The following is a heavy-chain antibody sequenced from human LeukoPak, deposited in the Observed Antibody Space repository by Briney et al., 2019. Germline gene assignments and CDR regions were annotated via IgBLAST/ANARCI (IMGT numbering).Heavy chain of an antibody. CDR1: GYTFTGYY. CDR3: ARAWYYDILTGRIRNDAFDI. J-gene: IGHJ3*02. Sequence: ASVKVSCKASGYTFTGYYMHWVRQAPGQGLEWMGWINPNSGGTNYAQKFQGRVTMTRDTSISTAYMELSRLRSDDTAVYYCARAWYYDILTGRIRNDAFDIWGQGTMVTVSS. CDR2: INPNSGGT. D-gene: IGHD3-9*01. V-gene: IGHV1-2*02.